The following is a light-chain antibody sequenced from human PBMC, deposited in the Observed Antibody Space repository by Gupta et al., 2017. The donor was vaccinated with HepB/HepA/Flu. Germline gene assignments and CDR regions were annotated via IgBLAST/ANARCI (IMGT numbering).Light chain of an antibody. CDR1: INDVGRYNF. V-gene: IGLV2-14*03. CDR2: DAT. J-gene: IGLJ1*01. Sequence: HSALTQPASVSGSPGRPTTLPCPGPINDVGRYNFVSWYRQYSGKAPKLIIYDATNRPSGVSSRFSGSKSGSTASLTISGLQAEDEADYYCSSYTSSSGYVFGTGTQVTVL. CDR3: SSYTSSSGYV.